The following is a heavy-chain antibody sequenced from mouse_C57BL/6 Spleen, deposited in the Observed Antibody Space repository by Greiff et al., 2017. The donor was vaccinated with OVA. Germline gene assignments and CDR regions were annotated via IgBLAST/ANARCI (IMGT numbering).Heavy chain of an antibody. J-gene: IGHJ1*03. CDR3: ARLYYYGSSYDWYFDV. CDR1: GYSITSGYY. D-gene: IGHD1-1*01. CDR2: ISYDGSN. V-gene: IGHV3-6*01. Sequence: EVQLQQSGPGLVKPSQSLSLTCSVTGYSITSGYYWNWIRQFPGNKLEWMGYISYDGSNNYNPSLKNRISITRDTSKNQFFLKWNSVTTEETATYYCARLYYYGSSYDWYFDVWGTGTTVTVSS.